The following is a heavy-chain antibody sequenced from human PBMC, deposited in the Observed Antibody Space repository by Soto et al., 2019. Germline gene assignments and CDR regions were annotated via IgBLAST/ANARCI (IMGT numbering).Heavy chain of an antibody. CDR2: IWYDGSNK. CDR1: GFTFSSYG. V-gene: IGHV3-33*01. Sequence: GGSLRLSCAASGFTFSSYGMHWVRQAPGKGLEWVAVIWYDGSNKYYADSVKGRFTIPRDNSKNTLYLQMNSLRAEDTAVYYCARDFVSSGWYHLDAFDIWGQGTMVTVSS. J-gene: IGHJ3*02. CDR3: ARDFVSSGWYHLDAFDI. D-gene: IGHD6-19*01.